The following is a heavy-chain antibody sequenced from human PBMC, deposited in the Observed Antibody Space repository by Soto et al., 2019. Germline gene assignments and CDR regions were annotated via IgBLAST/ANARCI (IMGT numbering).Heavy chain of an antibody. CDR3: ARGRVTIFGVVIIGHAFDI. CDR1: GFTFSSYS. Sequence: GGSLRLSCAASGFTFSSYSMNWVRQAPGKGLEWVSSISSSSSYIYYADSVKGRFTISRDNAENSLYLQMNSLRAEDTAVYYCARGRVTIFGVVIIGHAFDIWGQGTMVTVSS. V-gene: IGHV3-21*01. J-gene: IGHJ3*02. D-gene: IGHD3-3*01. CDR2: ISSSSSYI.